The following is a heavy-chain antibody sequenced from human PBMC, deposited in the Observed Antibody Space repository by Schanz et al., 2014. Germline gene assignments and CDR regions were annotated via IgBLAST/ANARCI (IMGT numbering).Heavy chain of an antibody. CDR2: IVPIAGIT. D-gene: IGHD6-13*01. CDR1: GYTFTSYG. J-gene: IGHJ4*02. CDR3: ASSGAGYSSSWDFDY. Sequence: QVQLVQSGAEVKKPGASVKVSCKASGYTFTSYGISWVRQAPGQGLEWMGRIVPIAGITNYAQKFQGRVTITADKSTFTAYMDVSSLRSEDTAVYYCASSGAGYSSSWDFDYWGQGTLVTVSS. V-gene: IGHV1-69*04.